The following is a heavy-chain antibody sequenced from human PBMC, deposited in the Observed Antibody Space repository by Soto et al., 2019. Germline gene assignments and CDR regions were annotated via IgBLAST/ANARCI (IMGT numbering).Heavy chain of an antibody. V-gene: IGHV4-31*03. CDR3: ATPERAETIVVVTARKLEYFQH. D-gene: IGHD2-21*02. J-gene: IGHJ1*01. CDR2: ISYSGST. CDR1: GGSISSGGYY. Sequence: TSETLSLTCTVSGGSISSGGYYWSWIRQHPGTGLEWIGYISYSGSTYYNPSLKSRVTISVDTSKNQFSLILNSVSAADTAVYYCATPERAETIVVVTARKLEYFQHWRQGTLVTVSS.